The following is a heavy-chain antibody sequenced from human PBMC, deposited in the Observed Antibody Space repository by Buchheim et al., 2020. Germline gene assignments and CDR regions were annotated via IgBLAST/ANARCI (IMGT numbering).Heavy chain of an antibody. J-gene: IGHJ4*02. Sequence: QVQLQQWGAGLLKPSETLSLTCAVYGGSFSGYYWSWIRQPPGKGLEWIGEINHSGSTNYNPSLKSRLTISVDTSKNQFSLKLSSVTAADTAVYYCARGAKALGYNDYWGQGTL. D-gene: IGHD2-2*02. CDR2: INHSGST. V-gene: IGHV4-34*01. CDR3: ARGAKALGYNDY. CDR1: GGSFSGYY.